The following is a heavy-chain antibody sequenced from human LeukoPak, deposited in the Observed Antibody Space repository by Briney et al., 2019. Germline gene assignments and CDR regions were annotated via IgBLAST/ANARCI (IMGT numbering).Heavy chain of an antibody. CDR1: GYTFTGYH. CDR3: ARGTPYCSGASCYNY. CDR2: IDPNSGGT. Sequence: GASVKVSCKASGYTFTGYHIHWVRQAPGQGLEWMGMIDPNSGGTTYAQKFQGRVTMTGDTSISTAYIELSRLSSDDTAVYYCARGTPYCSGASCYNYWGQGTLVTVSS. J-gene: IGHJ4*02. D-gene: IGHD2-2*02. V-gene: IGHV1-2*02.